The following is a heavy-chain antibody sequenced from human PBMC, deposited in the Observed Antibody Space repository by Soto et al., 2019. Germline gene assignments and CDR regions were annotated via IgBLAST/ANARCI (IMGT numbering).Heavy chain of an antibody. Sequence: PSETLSLTCTVSGGSISSGGYYWSWIRQHPGKGLEWIGYIYYSGSTYYNPSLKSRVTISVDTSKNQFSLKLSSVTAADTAVYYCARVGYCSGGSCYFNYYYYGMDVWGQGTTVTVSS. V-gene: IGHV4-31*03. CDR2: IYYSGST. CDR3: ARVGYCSGGSCYFNYYYYGMDV. D-gene: IGHD2-15*01. CDR1: GGSISSGGYY. J-gene: IGHJ6*02.